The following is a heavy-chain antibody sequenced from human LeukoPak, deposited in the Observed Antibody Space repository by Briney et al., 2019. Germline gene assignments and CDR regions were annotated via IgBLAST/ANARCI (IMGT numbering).Heavy chain of an antibody. CDR1: GYTFTSYR. J-gene: IGHJ6*03. CDR2: ISAYNGNT. D-gene: IGHD1-26*01. CDR3: ARVSGGSKSPRDYYYYMDV. V-gene: IGHV1-18*01. Sequence: GSVKVSCKASGYTFTSYRIRWVRQAPGQGLEGMGCISAYNGNTNYAQKLQGRVTMTTDTSTSTAYMELRSLRSDDTAVYYCARVSGGSKSPRDYYYYMDVWGKGTTVTVSS.